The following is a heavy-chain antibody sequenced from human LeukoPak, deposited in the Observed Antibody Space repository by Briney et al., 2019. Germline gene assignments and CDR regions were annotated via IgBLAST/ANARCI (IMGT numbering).Heavy chain of an antibody. CDR1: GFTLSNHY. CDR2: LSQTGSNI. Sequence: GGSLRLSCTASGFTLSNHYMTWIRQAPGKGLEYLSYLSQTGSNIFCADSVKGRFSVSRDNAKNSLYLQMNSLRADDTAVYYCTRGHWGLDYWGQGTLVTVSS. V-gene: IGHV3-11*01. D-gene: IGHD7-27*01. J-gene: IGHJ4*02. CDR3: TRGHWGLDY.